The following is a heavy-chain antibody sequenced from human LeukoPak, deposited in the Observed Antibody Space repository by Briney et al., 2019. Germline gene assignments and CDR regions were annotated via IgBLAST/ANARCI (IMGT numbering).Heavy chain of an antibody. CDR3: AREGLNYYDSSGYYHY. Sequence: GGSLRLSCAASGFTVSSNYMSWVRQAPGKGLEWVSGIYSGGSTYYADSAKGRFTISRDNSKNTLYLQMNSLRAEDTAVYYCAREGLNYYDSSGYYHYWGQGTLVTVSS. CDR1: GFTVSSNY. V-gene: IGHV3-53*01. D-gene: IGHD3-22*01. CDR2: IYSGGST. J-gene: IGHJ4*02.